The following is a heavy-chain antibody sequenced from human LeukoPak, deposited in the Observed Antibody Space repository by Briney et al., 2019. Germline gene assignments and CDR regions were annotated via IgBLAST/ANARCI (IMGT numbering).Heavy chain of an antibody. CDR1: GGSNSSSNW. D-gene: IGHD6-13*01. CDR2: IYHSGST. V-gene: IGHV4-4*02. CDR3: ARALIAAAGSWFDP. J-gene: IGHJ5*02. Sequence: SETLSLTCAVSGGSNSSSNWWSWVRQPPGKGLEWIGEIYHSGSTNYNPSLKSRVTISVDKSKNQFSLKLSSVTAADTAVYYCARALIAAAGSWFDPWGQGTLVTVSS.